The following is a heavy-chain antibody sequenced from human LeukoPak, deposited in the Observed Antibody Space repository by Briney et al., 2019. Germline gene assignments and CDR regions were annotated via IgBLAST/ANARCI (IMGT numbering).Heavy chain of an antibody. J-gene: IGHJ4*02. D-gene: IGHD4-23*01. CDR1: ASTFSSYS. CDR3: TSGANSL. V-gene: IGHV3-49*04. CDR2: IRSKAYNGTT. Sequence: GGSLRLSCAASASTFSSYSMNWVRQAPGKGLEWVGFIRSKAYNGTTEYAASVKGRFTISRDDSKSIAYLQMNSLKSEDTAVYYCTSGANSLWGQGTLVTVSS.